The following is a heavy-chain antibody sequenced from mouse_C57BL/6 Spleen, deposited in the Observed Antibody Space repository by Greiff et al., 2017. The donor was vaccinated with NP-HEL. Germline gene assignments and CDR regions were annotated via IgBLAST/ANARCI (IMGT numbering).Heavy chain of an antibody. CDR3: ALYYYGSSHWYFDV. CDR2: IYPGDGDT. V-gene: IGHV1-82*01. J-gene: IGHJ1*03. Sequence: VQLQESGPELVKPGASVKISCKASGYAFSSSWMNWVKQRPGKGLEWIGRIYPGDGDTNYNGKFKGKATLTADKSSSTAYMQLSSLTSEDSAVYFCALYYYGSSHWYFDVWGTGTTVTVSS. D-gene: IGHD1-1*01. CDR1: GYAFSSSW.